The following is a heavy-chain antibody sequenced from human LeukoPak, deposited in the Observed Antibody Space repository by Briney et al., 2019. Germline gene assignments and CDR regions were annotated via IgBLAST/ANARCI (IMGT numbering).Heavy chain of an antibody. D-gene: IGHD2-8*01. J-gene: IGHJ3*02. Sequence: PGRSLRLSCAASGFTFSSYAMHWVRQAPGKGLEWVSAISGSGGSTYYADSVKGRFTISRDNSKNTLYLQMNSLRAEDTAVYYCAKLLMGGYSSYESQDDAFDIWGQGTMVTVSS. CDR1: GFTFSSYA. CDR2: ISGSGGST. CDR3: AKLLMGGYSSYESQDDAFDI. V-gene: IGHV3-23*01.